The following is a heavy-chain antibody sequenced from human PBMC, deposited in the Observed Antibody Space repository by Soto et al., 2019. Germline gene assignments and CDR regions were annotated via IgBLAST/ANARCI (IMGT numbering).Heavy chain of an antibody. Sequence: PGGSLRLSCAASGFTFSSYWMHWVRQAPGKGLVWVSRINSDGSSTSYADSVKGRFTISRDNAKNTLYLQMNSLRAEDTAVYYCVRFPGYSYGLPYYYGMDVWGQGTTVTVSS. D-gene: IGHD5-18*01. CDR1: GFTFSSYW. CDR3: VRFPGYSYGLPYYYGMDV. CDR2: INSDGSST. V-gene: IGHV3-74*01. J-gene: IGHJ6*02.